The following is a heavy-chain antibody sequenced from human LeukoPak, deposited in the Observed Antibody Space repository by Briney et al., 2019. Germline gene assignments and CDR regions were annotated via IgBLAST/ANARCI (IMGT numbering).Heavy chain of an antibody. CDR1: GFTFSSYG. D-gene: IGHD6-19*01. J-gene: IGHJ4*02. Sequence: PGGSLRLSCAASGFTFSSYGMHWVRQAPGKGLEWVAVISYDGSNKYYADSVKGRFTISRDNSKNTLYLQMNSLRAEDTAVYYCAKDLSSGWYGGAHDYWGQGTLVTVSS. CDR3: AKDLSSGWYGGAHDY. V-gene: IGHV3-30*18. CDR2: ISYDGSNK.